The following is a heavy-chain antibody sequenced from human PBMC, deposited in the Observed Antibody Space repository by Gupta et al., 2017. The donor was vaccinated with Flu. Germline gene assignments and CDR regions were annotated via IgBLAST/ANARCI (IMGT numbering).Heavy chain of an antibody. D-gene: IGHD1-26*01. CDR2: INADNGIT. J-gene: IGHJ4*02. CDR3: ARDRVGTSPNYFDY. Sequence: RQAPGQRPEWMGWINADNGITKYSQKFQDRLTITRDTSATTAYMELSGLRSEDTAVYYCARDRVGTSPNYFDYWGQGTLVTVSS. V-gene: IGHV1-3*01.